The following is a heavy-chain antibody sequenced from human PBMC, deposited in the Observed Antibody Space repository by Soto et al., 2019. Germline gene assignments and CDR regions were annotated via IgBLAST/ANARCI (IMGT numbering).Heavy chain of an antibody. V-gene: IGHV3-30*18. Sequence: QPGGSLRLSCAASGFTFSSYGMHWVRQAPGKGLEWVAVISYDGSNKYYADSVKGRFTISRDNSKNTLYLQMNSLRAEDTAVYYCAKDAFNHGVAATREHNWFDPWGQGTLVTVSS. D-gene: IGHD2-15*01. J-gene: IGHJ5*02. CDR2: ISYDGSNK. CDR1: GFTFSSYG. CDR3: AKDAFNHGVAATREHNWFDP.